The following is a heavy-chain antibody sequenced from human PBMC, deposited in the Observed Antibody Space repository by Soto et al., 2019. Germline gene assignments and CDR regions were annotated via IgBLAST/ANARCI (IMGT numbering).Heavy chain of an antibody. CDR2: ISGSGGST. V-gene: IGHV3-23*01. D-gene: IGHD3-22*01. J-gene: IGHJ3*02. CDR3: AKDGNPRPYYHDSSALDAFDR. Sequence: VGSLRLSCASSVFTFSSYAMSCVRHSPGKWLEWVSAISGSGGSTYYADSVKGRFTISRDNSKNTLYLQMNSLRAEDTAVYYCAKDGNPRPYYHDSSALDAFDRWGQRTLGSVSS. CDR1: VFTFSSYA.